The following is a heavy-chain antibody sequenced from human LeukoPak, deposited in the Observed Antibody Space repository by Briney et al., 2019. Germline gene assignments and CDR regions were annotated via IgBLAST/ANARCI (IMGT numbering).Heavy chain of an antibody. CDR2: ISGGGVST. Sequence: GGSLRLSCAASGFTFNNYAVGWVRQAPGKGLEWVSAISGGGVSTYYADSVKGRFTISRDNSKTTLHLQMNSLRAEDTAVYYCAKNVNGGNWYYFDHWGQGTLVTVSS. V-gene: IGHV3-23*01. CDR1: GFTFNNYA. J-gene: IGHJ4*02. CDR3: AKNVNGGNWYYFDH. D-gene: IGHD1-20*01.